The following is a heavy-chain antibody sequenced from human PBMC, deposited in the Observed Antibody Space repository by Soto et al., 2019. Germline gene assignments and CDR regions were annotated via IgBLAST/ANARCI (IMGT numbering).Heavy chain of an antibody. V-gene: IGHV1-18*01. Sequence: QVQLVQSGGEVKKPGASVKVSCKTSGYSFTTYGISWVRQAPGQGLEWMGWISAYNGNTNYAQKLQGRVTMPTDTSTSTAYMELRSLRSDDTAVYYCAREGPAPYYSYGMDVWGQGRTVTVSS. CDR2: ISAYNGNT. CDR1: GYSFTTYG. J-gene: IGHJ6*02. CDR3: AREGPAPYYSYGMDV.